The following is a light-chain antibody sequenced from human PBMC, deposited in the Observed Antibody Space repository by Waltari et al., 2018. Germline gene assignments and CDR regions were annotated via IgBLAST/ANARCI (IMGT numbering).Light chain of an antibody. CDR3: CSYAGSYTYV. V-gene: IGLV2-11*01. CDR1: NSDVGGYNY. J-gene: IGLJ1*01. Sequence: QSALTQPRSVSGSPGQSVTISCTGTNSDVGGYNYVSWYQHHPGKAPKLMIYDVSKRPSGVPVRFSGSKSGNTASLTISGLQAEDEADYYCCSYAGSYTYVFGTGTKVTVL. CDR2: DVS.